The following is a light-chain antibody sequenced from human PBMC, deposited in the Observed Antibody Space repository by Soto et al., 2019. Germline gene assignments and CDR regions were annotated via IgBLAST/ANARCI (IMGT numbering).Light chain of an antibody. V-gene: IGKV3-11*01. CDR3: QQRSYWPGT. Sequence: EIVLTQSPATLSLSPGERATLSCRASQSVSNFLAWYQQKPGQAPRVIIYDASTRATGIPARFSGSGSGTDFTLTIGSLEPEDFAVYYCQQRSYWPGTFGQGTKLEIK. J-gene: IGKJ2*01. CDR1: QSVSNF. CDR2: DAS.